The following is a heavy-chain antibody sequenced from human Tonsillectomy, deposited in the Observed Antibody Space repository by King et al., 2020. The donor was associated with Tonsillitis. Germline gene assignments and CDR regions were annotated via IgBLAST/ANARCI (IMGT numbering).Heavy chain of an antibody. CDR1: GFTFSSYW. V-gene: IGHV3-74*01. Sequence: VQLVESGGGLVQPGVSLRLSCAASGFTFSSYWMHWVRQAPGKVLVWVSRINSDGSSTTYAESVKCRFTISRDNTKNTLYQQMNSLRAEDTAVYYCARSRKWNDDSIDYWGQGTLVTVSS. CDR3: ARSRKWNDDSIDY. D-gene: IGHD1-1*01. CDR2: INSDGSST. J-gene: IGHJ4*02.